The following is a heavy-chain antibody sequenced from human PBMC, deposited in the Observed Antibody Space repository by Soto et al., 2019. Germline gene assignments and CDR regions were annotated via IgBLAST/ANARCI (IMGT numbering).Heavy chain of an antibody. V-gene: IGHV4-59*01. D-gene: IGHD4-4*01. Sequence: SETLSLTCTVSGGSISSYYWSWIRKPPGKGLEWIGYIYYSGSPTYSPSLERRVTISEDTPKNQFSLKLSSVTAADTAIYYCAGGTDDYNGWYFDLWGRGTLVTVSS. CDR2: IYYSGSP. CDR3: AGGTDDYNGWYFDL. J-gene: IGHJ2*01. CDR1: GGSISSYY.